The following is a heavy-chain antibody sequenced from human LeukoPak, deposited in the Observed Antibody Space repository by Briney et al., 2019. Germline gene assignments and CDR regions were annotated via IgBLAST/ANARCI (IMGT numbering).Heavy chain of an antibody. Sequence: GASVKVSCKASGYTFTSYGISWVRQAPGQGLEWMGWISAYNGNTNYAQKLQGRVTMTTDTSTSTAYMELRSLRSDDTAVYYCAGTDASYGSGAAYYYYGMDVWGQGTTVTVSS. CDR3: AGTDASYGSGAAYYYYGMDV. CDR2: ISAYNGNT. CDR1: GYTFTSYG. J-gene: IGHJ6*02. V-gene: IGHV1-18*01. D-gene: IGHD3-10*01.